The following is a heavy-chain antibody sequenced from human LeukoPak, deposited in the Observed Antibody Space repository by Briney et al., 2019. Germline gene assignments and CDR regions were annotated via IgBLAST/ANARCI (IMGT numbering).Heavy chain of an antibody. J-gene: IGHJ4*02. D-gene: IGHD3-22*01. CDR2: FDPEDGET. V-gene: IGHV1-24*01. Sequence: ASVKVSCKVSGYTLSQLSMHWGRQAPGKGLEWMGGFDPEDGETIYAQKFQGRVTMTEDTSTDTAYMEMRSLRSEDTAVYYCATESNGYNYYWGQGTLVTVSS. CDR1: GYTLSQLS. CDR3: ATESNGYNYY.